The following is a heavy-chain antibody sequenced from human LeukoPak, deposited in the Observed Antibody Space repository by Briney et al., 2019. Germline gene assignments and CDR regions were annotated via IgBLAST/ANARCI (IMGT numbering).Heavy chain of an antibody. J-gene: IGHJ4*02. V-gene: IGHV4-34*01. D-gene: IGHD6-19*01. CDR1: GGSFSGYY. CDR2: INHSGST. Sequence: SETLFLTCAVYGGSFSGYYWSWIRQPPGKRLEWIGEINHSGSTNYNPSLKSRVTISVDTSKNQFSLKLSSVTAADTAVYYCARGGGRSIAVAANDYWGQGTLVTVSS. CDR3: ARGGGRSIAVAANDY.